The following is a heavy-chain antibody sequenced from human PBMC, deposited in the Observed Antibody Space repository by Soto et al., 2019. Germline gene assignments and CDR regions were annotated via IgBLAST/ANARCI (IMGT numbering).Heavy chain of an antibody. CDR2: ISYDGSNK. CDR1: GFTFSSYG. J-gene: IGHJ3*02. CDR3: AKGLMLRGRTGDAFDI. Sequence: PGGSLRLSCAASGFTFSSYGMHWVRQAPGKGLEWVAVISYDGSNKYYADPVKGRFTISRDNSKNTLYLQMNSLRAEDTAVYYCAKGLMLRGRTGDAFDIWGQGTMVTVSS. V-gene: IGHV3-30*18. D-gene: IGHD2-8*01.